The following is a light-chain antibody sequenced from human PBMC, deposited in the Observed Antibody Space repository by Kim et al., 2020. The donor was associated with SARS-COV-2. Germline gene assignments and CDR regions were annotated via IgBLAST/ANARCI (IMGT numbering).Light chain of an antibody. CDR1: QSLSSSY. CDR2: GAS. CDR3: QQYGSSPRT. V-gene: IGKV3-20*01. Sequence: PEDTATPSCRASQSLSSSYFAWSQQKPGQAPRLLIYGASSRATGIPDRFSGSGSGTDFTLTISRLEPEDFAVYYCQQYGSSPRTFGQGTKLEIK. J-gene: IGKJ2*01.